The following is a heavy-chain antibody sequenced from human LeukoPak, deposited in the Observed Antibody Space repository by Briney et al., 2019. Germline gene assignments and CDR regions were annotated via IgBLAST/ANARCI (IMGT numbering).Heavy chain of an antibody. V-gene: IGHV1-18*01. Sequence: ASAKVSCKASGYTFITYGISWVRQAPGQGLERMGWISAYNGNTNYAQKFQGRVTMTTDTSTSTAYMELRSLRSDDTAVYYCTRVVITMVRGVIGFDYFDYWGQGTLVTVSS. CDR1: GYTFITYG. J-gene: IGHJ4*02. CDR2: ISAYNGNT. D-gene: IGHD3-10*01. CDR3: TRVVITMVRGVIGFDYFDY.